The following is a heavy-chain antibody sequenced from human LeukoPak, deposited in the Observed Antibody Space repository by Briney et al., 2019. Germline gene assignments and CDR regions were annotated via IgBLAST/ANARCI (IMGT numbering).Heavy chain of an antibody. CDR2: IDHRGDT. V-gene: IGHV4-34*01. Sequence: PSETLSLTCAVYGGSFSTYYWSWIRQSPGKGLEWIAEIDHRGDTNYNPSVKSRVTISVDTSKNQFSLKVRSLTAADTAVYYCARGPTISETGYFDYWGQGTLVTVSS. CDR1: GGSFSTYY. CDR3: ARGPTISETGYFDY. J-gene: IGHJ4*03. D-gene: IGHD1-1*01.